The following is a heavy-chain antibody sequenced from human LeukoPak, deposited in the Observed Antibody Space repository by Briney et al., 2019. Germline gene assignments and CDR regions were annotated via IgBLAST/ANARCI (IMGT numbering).Heavy chain of an antibody. CDR2: FYRSGDT. CDR3: ARLLSTSRSTPGAVDY. D-gene: IGHD2-2*01. V-gene: IGHV4-38-2*02. CDR1: GYSINSGYY. J-gene: IGHJ4*02. Sequence: SETLSLTCTVSGYSINSGYYWGWVRQPPGKGLEWIGTFYRSGDTSYNPSLESRVTMSVDTSKTQFSLKLSSVTAADTAVYYCARLLSTSRSTPGAVDYWGQGTLVTVSS.